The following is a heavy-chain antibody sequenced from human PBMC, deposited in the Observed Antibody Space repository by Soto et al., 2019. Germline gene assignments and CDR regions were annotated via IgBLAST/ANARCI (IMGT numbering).Heavy chain of an antibody. J-gene: IGHJ5*02. D-gene: IGHD1-7*01. CDR2: ISSSSSYI. CDR1: GFTFSSYS. CDR3: ARDAPLTGTRWFDP. Sequence: GGSLRLSCAASGFTFSSYSMNWVRQAPGKGLEWVSSISSSSSYIYYADSVKGRFTISRDNAKNSLYLQMNSLRAEDTAVYYCARDAPLTGTRWFDPWGQGTLVTVSS. V-gene: IGHV3-21*01.